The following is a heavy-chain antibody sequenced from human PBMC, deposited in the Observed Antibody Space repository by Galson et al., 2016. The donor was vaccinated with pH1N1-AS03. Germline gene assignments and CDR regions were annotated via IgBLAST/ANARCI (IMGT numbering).Heavy chain of an antibody. J-gene: IGHJ4*02. Sequence: SLRLSCAVSGFTFGDYYMTWVRQTPGKGLEWISYISSSGSTKYYADPVEGRFTISRDNAKNSLFLQMNYLTVEDTAIYYCARAKGSGWPNKHYFDSWGPG. CDR2: ISSSGSTK. D-gene: IGHD6-19*01. CDR1: GFTFGDYY. V-gene: IGHV3-11*01. CDR3: ARAKGSGWPNKHYFDS.